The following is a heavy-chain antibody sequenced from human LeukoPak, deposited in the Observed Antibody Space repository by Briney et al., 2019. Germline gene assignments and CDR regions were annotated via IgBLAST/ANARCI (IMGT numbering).Heavy chain of an antibody. CDR3: VRDHDSSGRTDDAFDI. J-gene: IGHJ3*02. CDR2: INPNSGDT. CDR1: GYSFTGYY. V-gene: IGHV1-2*06. D-gene: IGHD3-22*01. Sequence: ASVKVSCKASGYSFTGYYIHWVRQAPGQGLEWMGRINPNSGDTTYAQKFQGRVTVTRDTSISTAYMELSSLTSDDTAVYYCVRDHDSSGRTDDAFDIWGQGTMVTDSS.